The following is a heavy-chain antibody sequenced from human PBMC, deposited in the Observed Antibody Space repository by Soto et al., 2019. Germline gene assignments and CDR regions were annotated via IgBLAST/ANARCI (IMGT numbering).Heavy chain of an antibody. V-gene: IGHV4-30-4*08. Sequence: SETLSLTCSVSGGSISGDYYWSWIRQSPEKGLEWIGYIYYSVRSYSNPALQSRLSMSLDASKNQFSLKLRSVTAADTAVYYWARGGGAPWPGYFDSWGQGALVTVYS. CDR3: ARGGGAPWPGYFDS. J-gene: IGHJ4*02. D-gene: IGHD3-16*01. CDR2: IYYSVRS. CDR1: GGSISGDYY.